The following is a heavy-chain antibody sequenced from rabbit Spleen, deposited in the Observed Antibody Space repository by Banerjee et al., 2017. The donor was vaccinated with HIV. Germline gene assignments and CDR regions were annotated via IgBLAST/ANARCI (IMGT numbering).Heavy chain of an antibody. CDR2: IDPVFGIT. J-gene: IGHJ4*01. D-gene: IGHD8-1*01. CDR3: ARDGAGGSYFAL. CDR1: GFTLTSYY. V-gene: IGHV1S7*01. Sequence: HLKESGGGPVQPGGSLKLSCTASGFTLTSYYMNWVRQAPGKGLEWIGYIDPVFGITYYANWVNGRFSISRENAQNTVFLQMTSLTAADTATYFCARDGAGGSYFALWGQGTLVTVS.